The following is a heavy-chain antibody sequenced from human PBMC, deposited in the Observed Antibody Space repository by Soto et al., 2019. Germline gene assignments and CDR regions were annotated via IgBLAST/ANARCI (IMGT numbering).Heavy chain of an antibody. D-gene: IGHD4-17*01. CDR1: GDTFSNHT. CDR2: IIPILGVA. V-gene: IGHV1-69*04. CDR3: ARVAEMGTVTEGYYYYMAV. J-gene: IGHJ6*03. Sequence: QVQLVQSGAEVKKPGSSVKVSCKASGDTFSNHTISWVRQAPGQGLEWMGRIIPILGVANYAQKFQGRSTITADKSKTTAYMELSSLRSADTAVYYCARVAEMGTVTEGYYYYMAVWGKGTTVSVSS.